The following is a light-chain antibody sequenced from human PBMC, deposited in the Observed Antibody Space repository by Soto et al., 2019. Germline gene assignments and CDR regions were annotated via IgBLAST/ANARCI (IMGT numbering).Light chain of an antibody. J-gene: IGKJ4*01. V-gene: IGKV1-33*01. CDR3: QQFYSLLLT. CDR1: QDINNA. Sequence: DIPMTQSPSSLPASVGDRVTITCQARQDINNALNWYQQNPGKAPKLLISDALNLEIGVPSRFIGGASGTLFTINITSLQPEDIATYYSQQFYSLLLTFGGGTKVEI. CDR2: DAL.